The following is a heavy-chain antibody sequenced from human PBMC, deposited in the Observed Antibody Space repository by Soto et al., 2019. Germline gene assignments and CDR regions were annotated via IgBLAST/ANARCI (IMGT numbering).Heavy chain of an antibody. D-gene: IGHD6-13*01. J-gene: IGHJ4*02. V-gene: IGHV3-15*01. CDR3: TTARWYTYYFDY. CDR1: GFTFSNAW. CDR2: IKSKTDGGTT. Sequence: EVQLVESGGGLVKPGGSLRLSCAASGFTFSNAWMSWVRQAPGKGLEWVGRIKSKTDGGTTDYAAPVKGRFTISRDDSKDTLYLQRNSLKTEDTAGYYCTTARWYTYYFDYWGQGTLVTVSS.